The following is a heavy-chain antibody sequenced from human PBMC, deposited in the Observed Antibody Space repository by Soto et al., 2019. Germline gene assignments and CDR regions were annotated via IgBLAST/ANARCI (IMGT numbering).Heavy chain of an antibody. V-gene: IGHV3-74*01. CDR1: GFTFSSYW. D-gene: IGHD6-19*01. CDR3: AREGAGTEFDY. Sequence: EVQLVESGGGLVQPGGSLRLSCAASGFTFSSYWMHWVRQAPGKGLVWVSRINSDGSSTSYADSVKGRFTISRDNAKNTLDLQMNSLSSEDTAVYYCAREGAGTEFDYWGQGTLVTVSS. CDR2: INSDGSST. J-gene: IGHJ4*02.